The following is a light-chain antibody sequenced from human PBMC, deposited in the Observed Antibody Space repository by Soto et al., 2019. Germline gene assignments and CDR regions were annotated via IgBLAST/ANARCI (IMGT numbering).Light chain of an antibody. CDR1: QDIRSD. Sequence: AIQMTQFPSSLSASVGDRVTITCRASQDIRSDLGWYQQRPGKAPKLLIYASSSLQSGVPSRFSGSGSGTDFTLTVSSLQPEDTATYYCQQSYNLKFTFGPGTKVDIK. CDR2: ASS. CDR3: QQSYNLKFT. J-gene: IGKJ3*01. V-gene: IGKV1-6*01.